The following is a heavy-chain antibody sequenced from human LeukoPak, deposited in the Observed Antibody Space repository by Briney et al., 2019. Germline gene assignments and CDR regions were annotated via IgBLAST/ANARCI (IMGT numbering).Heavy chain of an antibody. D-gene: IGHD4-17*01. CDR3: AKDRDYGDYPSAYYYYMDV. J-gene: IGHJ6*03. CDR2: IRYDGTNK. CDR1: GFTFSTYG. Sequence: GGSLRLSCAASGFTFSTYGIHWVRQAPGKGLEWLAFIRYDGTNKWYADSVKGRFTISRDNSKNMPYLQMNSLRAEDTAVYHCAKDRDYGDYPSAYYYYMDVWGKGTTVTVSS. V-gene: IGHV3-30*02.